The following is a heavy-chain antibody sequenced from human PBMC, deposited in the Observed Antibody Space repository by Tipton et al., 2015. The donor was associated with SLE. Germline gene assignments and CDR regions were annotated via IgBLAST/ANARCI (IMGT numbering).Heavy chain of an antibody. V-gene: IGHV4-61*05. Sequence: TLSLTCTVSGGSISSSSYYWSWIRQPPGKGLEWIGYIYYSGSTKSNPSLKSRVTISVDTSKNQFSLKLRSVTAADTAFYYCARRWDTSTWDYWGQGTLVSVSS. CDR2: IYYSGST. D-gene: IGHD1-26*01. CDR3: ARRWDTSTWDY. J-gene: IGHJ4*02. CDR1: GGSISSSSYY.